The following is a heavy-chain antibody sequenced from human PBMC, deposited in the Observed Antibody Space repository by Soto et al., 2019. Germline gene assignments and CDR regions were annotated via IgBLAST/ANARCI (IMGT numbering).Heavy chain of an antibody. J-gene: IGHJ5*02. CDR2: ISSGSSAI. Sequence: LRLSCAASGFTFSSYSMNWVRQAPGKGLEWISYISSGSSAIYYADSVKGRFTISRDEAKNSLSLQMNSLRDEDTAVYYCARDSERYGSGSYFSWGQGTLVTVSS. V-gene: IGHV3-48*02. CDR3: ARDSERYGSGSYFS. D-gene: IGHD3-10*01. CDR1: GFTFSSYS.